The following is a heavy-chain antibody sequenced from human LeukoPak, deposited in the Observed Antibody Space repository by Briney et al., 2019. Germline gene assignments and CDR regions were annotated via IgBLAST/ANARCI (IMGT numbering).Heavy chain of an antibody. CDR2: IYSGGST. CDR1: GFTFSSYS. CDR3: ARARGPYYGMDV. Sequence: GGSLRLSCAASGFTFSSYSMNWVRQAPGKGLEWVSVIYSGGSTYYADSVKGRFTISRDNSKNTLYLQMNSLRAEDTAVYYCARARGPYYGMDVWGQGTTVTVSS. D-gene: IGHD3-10*01. V-gene: IGHV3-66*01. J-gene: IGHJ6*02.